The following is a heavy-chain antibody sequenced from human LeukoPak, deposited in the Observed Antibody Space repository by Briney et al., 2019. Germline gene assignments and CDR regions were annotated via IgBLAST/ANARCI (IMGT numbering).Heavy chain of an antibody. CDR2: ISGSGGST. CDR3: AKGNSFQLLQRGYYFDY. Sequence: GGSLRLSCAASGFTFSSYAMSWVRQAPGKGLEWVSAISGSGGSTYYADSVKGRFTISRDNSKNTLYLQMNSLRAEDTAVYYCAKGNSFQLLQRGYYFDYWGQGTLVTVSS. V-gene: IGHV3-23*01. J-gene: IGHJ4*02. CDR1: GFTFSSYA. D-gene: IGHD2-2*01.